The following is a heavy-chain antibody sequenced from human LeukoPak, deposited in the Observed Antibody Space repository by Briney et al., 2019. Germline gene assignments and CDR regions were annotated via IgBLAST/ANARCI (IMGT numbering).Heavy chain of an antibody. CDR2: ISSSSSPR. J-gene: IGHJ4*02. V-gene: IGHV3-48*01. CDR1: GFTFSSYS. Sequence: GGSLRLSCAASGFTFSSYSMNWVRQAPGKGLEWVSYISSSSSPRYYADSVKGRFTISRDNAENSLYLQMNSLRAEDTAVYYCVRDGGTAAAGTHHFDFWGQGTLVTVSS. CDR3: VRDGGTAAAGTHHFDF. D-gene: IGHD6-13*01.